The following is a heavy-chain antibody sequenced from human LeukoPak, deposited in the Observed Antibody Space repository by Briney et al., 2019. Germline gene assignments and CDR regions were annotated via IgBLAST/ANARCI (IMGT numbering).Heavy chain of an antibody. V-gene: IGHV3-30*02. Sequence: GGSLRLSCAASGFTFSSYGMHWVRQAPGKGLEWVAFIRYDGSNKYYADSVKGRFTISRDNSKNTLYLQMNSLRAEDTAVYYCAKDRTLRFLEWLSLVGAFDIWGQGTMVTVSS. J-gene: IGHJ3*02. CDR3: AKDRTLRFLEWLSLVGAFDI. D-gene: IGHD3-3*01. CDR2: IRYDGSNK. CDR1: GFTFSSYG.